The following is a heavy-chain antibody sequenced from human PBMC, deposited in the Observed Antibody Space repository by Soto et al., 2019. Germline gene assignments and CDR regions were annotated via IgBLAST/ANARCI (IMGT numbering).Heavy chain of an antibody. V-gene: IGHV3-23*01. D-gene: IGHD1-26*01. Sequence: PRGSLRLSCAASGFTFNIYAMSWARQAPGKGLEWVSIISGSGGSMYYADSVKGRFTISRDNSKNTVYLQMNTLRAEDTAVYYCAKDWGRGGATVEYYYALDVWGQGTTVTVSS. J-gene: IGHJ6*02. CDR2: ISGSGGSM. CDR3: AKDWGRGGATVEYYYALDV. CDR1: GFTFNIYA.